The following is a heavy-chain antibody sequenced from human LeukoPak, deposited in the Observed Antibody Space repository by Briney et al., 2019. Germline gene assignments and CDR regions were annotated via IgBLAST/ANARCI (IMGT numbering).Heavy chain of an antibody. CDR2: TYSGGST. Sequence: GGPLRLSCAASGFTVSSNYMSWVRQAPGKGLEWVSVTYSGGSTYYADSVKGRFTISRDNSKNTLYLQMNSLRAEDTAVYYCAGDVRIVTMVRGVSIPAFYYGMDVWGQGTTVTVSS. J-gene: IGHJ6*02. CDR3: AGDVRIVTMVRGVSIPAFYYGMDV. D-gene: IGHD3-10*01. CDR1: GFTVSSNY. V-gene: IGHV3-66*01.